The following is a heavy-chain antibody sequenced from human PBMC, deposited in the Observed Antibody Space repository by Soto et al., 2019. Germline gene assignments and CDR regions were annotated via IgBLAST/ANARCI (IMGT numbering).Heavy chain of an antibody. CDR1: GGSISSGGYY. V-gene: IGHV4-31*03. D-gene: IGHD3-22*01. CDR2: IYYSGST. CDR3: SRGGASSGYYYNLQESDS. J-gene: IGHJ4*02. Sequence: PSETLSLTCTVSGGSISSGGYYWSWIRQHPGKGLEWIGYIYYSGSTYYNPSLKSRVTISVDTSKNQFSLKLSSVTAADTAVYYCSRGGASSGYYYNLQESDSWSQGTPGTVSS.